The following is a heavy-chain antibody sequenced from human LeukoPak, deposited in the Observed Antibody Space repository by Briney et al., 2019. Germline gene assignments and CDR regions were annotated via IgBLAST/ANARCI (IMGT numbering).Heavy chain of an antibody. J-gene: IGHJ5*02. Sequence: ASVKVSCKASGYTFTSYGISWVRQAPGQGLEWMGWISAYNGNTNYAQKFQGRVTMTRDMSTSTVYMELSSLRSEDTAVYYCARDDTSCYSPWGQGTLVTVSS. CDR3: ARDDTSCYSP. CDR1: GYTFTSYG. CDR2: ISAYNGNT. V-gene: IGHV1-18*01. D-gene: IGHD2-2*01.